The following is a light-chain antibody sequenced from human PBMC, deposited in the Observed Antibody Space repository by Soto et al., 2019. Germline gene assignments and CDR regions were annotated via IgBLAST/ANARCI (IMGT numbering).Light chain of an antibody. V-gene: IGKV3-15*01. CDR3: QQYNNWWT. J-gene: IGKJ1*01. CDR2: GAS. Sequence: EIVMTQAPATLSVSPGERATLSCRASQSVSNNLAGYQKKPGQAPRLLIYGASTRATGITARFSGSGSGTEFPLTIRRLQSEDFAFYYCQQYNNWWTFGQGTRVDI. CDR1: QSVSNN.